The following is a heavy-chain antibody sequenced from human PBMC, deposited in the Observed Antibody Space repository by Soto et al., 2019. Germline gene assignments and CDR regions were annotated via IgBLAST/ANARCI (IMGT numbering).Heavy chain of an antibody. J-gene: IGHJ5*02. Sequence: SETLSLTCAVYVGSFSDYYWSWLRQPPGKGLEWIGEVKHSGITNYSPSLKSRVTMSVDTSKNQFSLKLTSVTAADTAVYYCARADFLTGGNNCFDPWGQGTLVTVSS. CDR1: VGSFSDYY. CDR3: ARADFLTGGNNCFDP. CDR2: VKHSGIT. V-gene: IGHV4-34*01. D-gene: IGHD3-9*01.